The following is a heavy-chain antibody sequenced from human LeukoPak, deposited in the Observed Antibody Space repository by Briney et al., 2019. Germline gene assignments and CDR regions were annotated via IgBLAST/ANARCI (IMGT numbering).Heavy chain of an antibody. CDR3: AVLSQLGIPDWFDP. V-gene: IGHV1-2*02. CDR2: INPNSGGT. CDR1: GYTFTGYY. D-gene: IGHD2-2*01. Sequence: ASVNVSCKASGYTFTGYYMHWVRQAPGQGLEWMGWINPNSGGTNYAQKFQGRVTMTRDTSISTAYMELSRLRSGDTAVYYCAVLSQLGIPDWFDPWGQGTLVTVSS. J-gene: IGHJ5*02.